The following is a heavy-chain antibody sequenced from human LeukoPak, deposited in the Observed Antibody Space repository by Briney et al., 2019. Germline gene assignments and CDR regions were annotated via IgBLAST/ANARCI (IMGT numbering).Heavy chain of an antibody. CDR3: ARPYYGSGSSLGWFDP. D-gene: IGHD3-10*01. CDR1: GYSFTGYW. Sequence: GESLKISCKGSGYSFTGYWIGWGRQMPGKGLEWMGIIYPGDSDTRYSPSFQGQVTVSADKSISTAYLQWSSLKASDTAMYYRARPYYGSGSSLGWFDPWGQGTLVTVSS. CDR2: IYPGDSDT. V-gene: IGHV5-51*01. J-gene: IGHJ5*02.